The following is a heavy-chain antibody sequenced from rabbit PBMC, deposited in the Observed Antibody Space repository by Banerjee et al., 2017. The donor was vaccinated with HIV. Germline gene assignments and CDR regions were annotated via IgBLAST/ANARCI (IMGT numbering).Heavy chain of an antibody. CDR2: IYAGSGYT. J-gene: IGHJ4*01. D-gene: IGHD1-1*01. V-gene: IGHV1S45*01. CDR3: ARGGYPSDVGLNL. CDR1: GFSFSSSYY. Sequence: QEQLEESGGGLVKPEGSLTLTCKASGFSFSSSYYMCWVRQAPGKGLEWIGCIYAGSGYTYYASWAKGRFTISKPSSTTVTLQMTNLTAADTATYFCARGGYPSDVGLNLWGQGTLVTVS.